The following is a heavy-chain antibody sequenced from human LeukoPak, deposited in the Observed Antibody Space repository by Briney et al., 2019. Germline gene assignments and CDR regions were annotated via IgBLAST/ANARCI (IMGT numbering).Heavy chain of an antibody. CDR1: GYSIGSGYY. J-gene: IGHJ4*02. CDR3: ARAVLRYCSTSSCFDRGYHFDY. V-gene: IGHV4-38-2*02. CDR2: IYHRGST. D-gene: IGHD2-2*01. Sequence: PSETLSLTCTVSGYSIGSGYYWGWIRQPPGKGLEWLGNIYHRGSTYYNPSLKSRVTISVDTSNNQFSLNLRSVTAADTAVHYCARAVLRYCSTSSCFDRGYHFDYWGQGTLVTVSS.